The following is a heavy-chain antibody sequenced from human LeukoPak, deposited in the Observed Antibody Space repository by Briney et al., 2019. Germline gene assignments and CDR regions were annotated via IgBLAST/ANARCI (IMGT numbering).Heavy chain of an antibody. V-gene: IGHV4-34*01. CDR3: ARYVGYLDY. J-gene: IGHJ4*02. D-gene: IGHD3-16*01. CDR1: GGSFSSYY. CDR2: INHSGST. Sequence: SETLSLTCAVYGGSFSSYYWSWIRQPPGKGLEWIGEINHSGSTNYNPSLKGRVTISVDTSKNQFSLKLSSVTAADTAVYYCARYVGYLDYWGQGTLVTVSS.